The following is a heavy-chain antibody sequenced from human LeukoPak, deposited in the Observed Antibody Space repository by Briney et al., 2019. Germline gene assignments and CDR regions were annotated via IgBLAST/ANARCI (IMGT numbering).Heavy chain of an antibody. J-gene: IGHJ4*02. Sequence: SETLSLTCTVSGGSVSSSSYYWGWIRQPPGKGLEWIGSIYYSGSTYYNPSLKSRVTISVDTSKNQFSLKLSSVTAADTAVYYCARNHGSGASPSDYWGQGTLVTVSS. D-gene: IGHD3-10*01. CDR3: ARNHGSGASPSDY. V-gene: IGHV4-39*01. CDR2: IYYSGST. CDR1: GGSVSSSSYY.